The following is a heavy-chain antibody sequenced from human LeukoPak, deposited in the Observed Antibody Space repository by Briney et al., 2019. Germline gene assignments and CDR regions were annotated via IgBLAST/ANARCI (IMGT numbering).Heavy chain of an antibody. J-gene: IGHJ4*02. V-gene: IGHV4-34*01. CDR2: INHSGST. CDR1: GGSLSGYY. D-gene: IGHD3-22*01. CDR3: ARALVYYYDSSGYFDY. Sequence: SETLSLTCAVYGGSLSGYYCSWIRQPPGNGLEWIGEINHSGSTNYNPSLKSRVTISVDTSKNQFSLKLSSVTAADTAVYYCARALVYYYDSSGYFDYWGQGTLVTVSS.